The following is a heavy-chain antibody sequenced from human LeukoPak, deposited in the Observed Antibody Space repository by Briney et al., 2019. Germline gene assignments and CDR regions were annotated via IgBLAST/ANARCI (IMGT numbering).Heavy chain of an antibody. CDR2: FDPADGVT. V-gene: IGHV1-24*01. J-gene: IGHJ6*03. Sequence: ASVKVSCKVSGYTLTELSIHWVRQAPGKGLEWMGGFDPADGVTIYAQKFQGRVTMTEDTSTDTAYMKLSSLRSADTALYYCARDPMYYYEPYYYYYYMDVWGKGTTVTVSS. CDR1: GYTLTELS. D-gene: IGHD3-10*01. CDR3: ARDPMYYYEPYYYYYYMDV.